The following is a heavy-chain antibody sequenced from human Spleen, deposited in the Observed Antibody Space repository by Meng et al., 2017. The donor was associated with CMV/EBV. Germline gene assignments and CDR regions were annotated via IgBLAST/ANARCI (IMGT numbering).Heavy chain of an antibody. Sequence: CAASGFTFSSFWMHWVRQTPGKGLVWVSRINTDGTTRTYADSVKGRFTISRDNAKNTLYLQMNSLRAEDTAVYYCATEAGDTYGFDYWGQGTLVTVSS. D-gene: IGHD5-18*01. J-gene: IGHJ4*02. CDR1: GFTFSSFW. CDR3: ATEAGDTYGFDY. CDR2: INTDGTTR. V-gene: IGHV3-74*01.